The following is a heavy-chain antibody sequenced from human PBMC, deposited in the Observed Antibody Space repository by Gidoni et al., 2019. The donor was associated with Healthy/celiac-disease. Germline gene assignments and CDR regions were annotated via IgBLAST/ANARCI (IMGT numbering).Heavy chain of an antibody. CDR3: AREHSTMVRGVIISEYYYYYGMDV. V-gene: IGHV1-69*01. Sequence: QVQLVQSGAEVKKPGSSVKVSCKASGGTFSSYAISCVRQAPGQGLEWMGGIIRMFGTANYAQKFQGRVTITADESTSTAYMELSSLRSEDTAVYYCAREHSTMVRGVIISEYYYYYGMDVWGQGTTVTVSS. D-gene: IGHD3-10*01. CDR1: GGTFSSYA. CDR2: IIRMFGTA. J-gene: IGHJ6*02.